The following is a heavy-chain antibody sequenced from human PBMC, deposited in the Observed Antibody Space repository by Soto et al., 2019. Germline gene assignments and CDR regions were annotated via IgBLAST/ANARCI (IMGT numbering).Heavy chain of an antibody. CDR3: ARARGIAAAANTIFDY. CDR1: GGSISSYY. V-gene: IGHV4-59*01. Sequence: QVQLQESGPGLVKPSETLSLTCTVSGGSISSYYWTWIRQPPGKGLEWIGYMHYSGSASYSPSLESRVTLSXXTXKXXFSLKVTFVTAADTAVYYCARARGIAAAANTIFDYWGQGTLVTVSS. D-gene: IGHD6-13*01. J-gene: IGHJ4*02. CDR2: MHYSGSA.